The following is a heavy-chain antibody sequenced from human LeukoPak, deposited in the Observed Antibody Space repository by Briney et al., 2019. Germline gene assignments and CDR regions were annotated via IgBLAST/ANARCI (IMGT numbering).Heavy chain of an antibody. Sequence: GGSLRLSCALSGFTSSSYWMHWVRHVPGKGLVWVSRINDDGTYTVYADSVKGRFTISRDNSKNTLYLQMNSLRAEDTAVYYCAKDRDDYIWGSYRSFDYWGQGTLVTVSS. CDR3: AKDRDDYIWGSYRSFDY. CDR1: GFTSSSYW. D-gene: IGHD3-16*02. J-gene: IGHJ4*02. V-gene: IGHV3-74*01. CDR2: INDDGTYT.